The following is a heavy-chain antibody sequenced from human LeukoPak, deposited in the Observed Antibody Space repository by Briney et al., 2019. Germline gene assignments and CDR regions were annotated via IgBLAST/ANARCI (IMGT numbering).Heavy chain of an antibody. Sequence: GGSLRLSCTASEFTFSSYWMSWVRQAQGKGLEWVANIKQDGSEKDYVDSVKGRFTISRDNAKNSLYLQMNNLRAEDTAVYYCARYCGGDCYGMEVWGQGTTVTVSS. CDR1: EFTFSSYW. V-gene: IGHV3-7*01. D-gene: IGHD2-21*01. CDR3: ARYCGGDCYGMEV. J-gene: IGHJ6*02. CDR2: IKQDGSEK.